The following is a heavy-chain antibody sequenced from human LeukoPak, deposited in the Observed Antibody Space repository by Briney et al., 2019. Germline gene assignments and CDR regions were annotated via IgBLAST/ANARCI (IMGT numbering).Heavy chain of an antibody. V-gene: IGHV4-4*07. CDR1: GGSISSYY. CDR3: ARDRSDSLPNHRHNYYGSGSYIC. Sequence: SETLSLTCTVSGGSISSYYWSWIRQPAGKGLEWIGRIYTSGSTNYNPSLKSRVTMSVDTSKNQFSLKLSSMTAADTAVYYCARDRSDSLPNHRHNYYGSGSYICWGQGTLVTVSS. J-gene: IGHJ4*02. CDR2: IYTSGST. D-gene: IGHD3-10*01.